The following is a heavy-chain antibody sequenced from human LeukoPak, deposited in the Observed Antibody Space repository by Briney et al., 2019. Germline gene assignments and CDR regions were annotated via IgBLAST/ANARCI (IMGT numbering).Heavy chain of an antibody. CDR2: IRYDGSNK. J-gene: IGHJ4*02. Sequence: GGSLRLSCAASGFTFSSYGMHWVRQAPGKGLEWVAFIRYDGSNKYYTDSVKARFTISRDNSKNTLYLQMNSLRAEDTAVYYCAKAAHYDFWSGYDYWGQGTVVTVSS. CDR3: AKAAHYDFWSGYDY. D-gene: IGHD3-3*01. V-gene: IGHV3-30*02. CDR1: GFTFSSYG.